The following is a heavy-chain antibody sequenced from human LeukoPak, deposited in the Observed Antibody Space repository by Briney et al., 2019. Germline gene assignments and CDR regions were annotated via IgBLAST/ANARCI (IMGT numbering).Heavy chain of an antibody. CDR3: ASDLSRGAPN. Sequence: GASVKVSCKASGGTFSSYAISWVRQAPGQGLEWMGGIIPIFGTANYAQKFQGRVTITADESTSTAYMELSSLRSEDTAVYYCASDLSRGAPNWGQGTLVTVSS. V-gene: IGHV1-69*01. CDR1: GGTFSSYA. CDR2: IIPIFGTA. J-gene: IGHJ4*02.